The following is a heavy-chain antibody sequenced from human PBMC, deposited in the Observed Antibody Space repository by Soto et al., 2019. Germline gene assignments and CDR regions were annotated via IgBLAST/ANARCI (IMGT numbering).Heavy chain of an antibody. D-gene: IGHD6-25*01. J-gene: IGHJ3*02. CDR1: GGSISSGDYY. CDR3: AGEPKGGPAAGAIEN. CDR2: IFYTGSP. V-gene: IGHV4-30-4*01. Sequence: QVQLQESGPGLVKPSQTLSLTCTVSGGSISSGDYYWTLIRQPPGKGLEWIGFIFYTGSPYYNPSLKSRVAISVDTSKNQFSLNLTSVTAADTAVYFCAGEPKGGPAAGAIENWGQGTMVTVSS.